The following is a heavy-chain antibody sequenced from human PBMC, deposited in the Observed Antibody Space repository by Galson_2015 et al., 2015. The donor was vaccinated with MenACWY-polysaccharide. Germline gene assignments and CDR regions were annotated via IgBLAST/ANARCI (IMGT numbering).Heavy chain of an antibody. D-gene: IGHD2-15*01. CDR1: GFTFSSYA. V-gene: IGHV3-30-3*01. CDR2: ISYDASNK. CDR3: ARDYCSRNSCSGVDV. J-gene: IGHJ6*02. Sequence: SLRLSCAASGFTFSSYAIHWVRQAPGKGLEWVAVISYDASNKYYRDSVKGRFTLSRDNSKNTVFLEMNSLRAEDTGVYYCARDYCSRNSCSGVDVWGQGTTVTVSS.